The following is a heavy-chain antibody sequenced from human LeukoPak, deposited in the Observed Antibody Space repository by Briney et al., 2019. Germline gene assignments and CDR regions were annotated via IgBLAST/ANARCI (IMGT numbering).Heavy chain of an antibody. Sequence: ASVKVSCKASGYTFTGYYMHWVRQAPGQGLEWMGWINPNSGGTNYAQKFQGRVTMTRNTSISTAYMELSSLRSEDTAVYYCARGPYSSSWYELMRFSRETYYMDVWGKGTTVTISS. J-gene: IGHJ6*03. CDR1: GYTFTGYY. CDR3: ARGPYSSSWYELMRFSRETYYMDV. CDR2: INPNSGGT. D-gene: IGHD6-13*01. V-gene: IGHV1-2*02.